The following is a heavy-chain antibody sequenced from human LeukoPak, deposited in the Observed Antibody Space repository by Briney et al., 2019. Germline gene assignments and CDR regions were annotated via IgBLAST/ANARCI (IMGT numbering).Heavy chain of an antibody. CDR3: ARFRWLPPRRGYFDY. CDR2: IYYSGST. Sequence: MPSETLSLTCTVSGGSISSSSYYWGWIRQPPGKGLEWIGSIYYSGSTYYNPSLKSRVTISVDTSKNQFSLKLSSVTAADTAVYYCARFRWLPPRRGYFDYWGQGTLVTVSS. J-gene: IGHJ4*02. D-gene: IGHD5-24*01. CDR1: GGSISSSSYY. V-gene: IGHV4-39*07.